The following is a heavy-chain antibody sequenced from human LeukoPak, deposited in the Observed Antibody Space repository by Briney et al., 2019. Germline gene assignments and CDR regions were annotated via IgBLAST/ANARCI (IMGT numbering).Heavy chain of an antibody. J-gene: IGHJ4*02. CDR1: GFTFSSYA. V-gene: IGHV3-23*01. D-gene: IGHD4-17*01. Sequence: GGSLRLSCAASGFTFSSYAMSWVRQAPGRGLEWVSAISGSGGSTYYADSVKGRFTISRHNSKNTLYLQMNSLRAEDTAVYYCANPYYGEYFDYWGRRTLVTVSS. CDR2: ISGSGGST. CDR3: ANPYYGEYFDY.